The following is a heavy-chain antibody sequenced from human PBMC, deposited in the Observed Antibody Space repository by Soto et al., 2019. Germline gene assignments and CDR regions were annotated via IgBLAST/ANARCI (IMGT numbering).Heavy chain of an antibody. Sequence: PSETLSLTCTVSGGSISSYYWSWIRQPPGKGLEWIGYIYYSGSTNYNPSLKSRVTISVDTSKNQFSLKLSSVTAADTAVYYCARAPRSFWGSYLGRWFDPWGQGTLVTVSS. J-gene: IGHJ5*02. CDR3: ARAPRSFWGSYLGRWFDP. CDR2: IYYSGST. CDR1: GGSISSYY. V-gene: IGHV4-59*01. D-gene: IGHD1-26*01.